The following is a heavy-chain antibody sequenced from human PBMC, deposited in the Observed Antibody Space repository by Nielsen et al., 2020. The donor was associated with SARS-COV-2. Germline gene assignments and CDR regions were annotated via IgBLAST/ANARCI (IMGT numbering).Heavy chain of an antibody. D-gene: IGHD1-7*01. V-gene: IGHV1-18*01. J-gene: IGHJ3*02. CDR2: ISAYNGNT. CDR1: GYTFTSYG. Sequence: ASVKVSCKASGYTFTSYGISWVRQAPGRGLEWMGWISAYNGNTNYAQKLQGRVTMTTDTSTSTAYMELRSLRSEDTAVYYCARDHRELASDAFDIWGQGTMVTVSS. CDR3: ARDHRELASDAFDI.